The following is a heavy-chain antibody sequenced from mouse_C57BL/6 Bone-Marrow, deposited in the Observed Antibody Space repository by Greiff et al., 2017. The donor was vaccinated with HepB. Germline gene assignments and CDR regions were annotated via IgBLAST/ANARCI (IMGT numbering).Heavy chain of an antibody. CDR1: GYTFTSYG. CDR3: ARGGESYWYFDV. Sequence: VQLQQSGAELARPGASVKLSCKASGYTFTSYGISWVKQRTGQGLEWIGEIYPRSGNTYYNEKFKGKATLTADKSSSTAYMELRSLTSEDSAVYFCARGGESYWYFDVWGTGTTVTVSS. D-gene: IGHD1-1*02. V-gene: IGHV1-81*01. J-gene: IGHJ1*03. CDR2: IYPRSGNT.